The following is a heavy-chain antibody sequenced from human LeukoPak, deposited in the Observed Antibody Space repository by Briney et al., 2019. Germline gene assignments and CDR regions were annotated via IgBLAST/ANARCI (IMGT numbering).Heavy chain of an antibody. V-gene: IGHV3-30*18. CDR3: AKGDIVVPAAIRH. Sequence: GGSLRLSCAASGFTFSSYGMHWVRQAPGKGLEWVAVISYDGSNKYYADSVKGRFTISRDNSKNTLYLQMNSLRAEDTAVYYCAKGDIVVPAAIRHWGQGILVTVSS. J-gene: IGHJ4*02. D-gene: IGHD2-2*01. CDR2: ISYDGSNK. CDR1: GFTFSSYG.